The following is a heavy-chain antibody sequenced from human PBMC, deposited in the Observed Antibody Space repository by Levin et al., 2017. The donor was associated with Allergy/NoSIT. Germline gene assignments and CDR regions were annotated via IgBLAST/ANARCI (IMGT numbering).Heavy chain of an antibody. CDR1: GYTFTSYY. D-gene: IGHD4-17*01. CDR2: INPSGGST. V-gene: IGHV1-46*01. J-gene: IGHJ5*02. CDR3: ARDLSPMTTVTNNWFDP. Sequence: ASVKVSCKASGYTFTSYYMHWVRQAPGQGLEWMGIINPSGGSTSYAQKFQGRVTMTRDTSTSTVYMELSSLRSEDTAVYYCARDLSPMTTVTNNWFDPWGQGTLVTVSS.